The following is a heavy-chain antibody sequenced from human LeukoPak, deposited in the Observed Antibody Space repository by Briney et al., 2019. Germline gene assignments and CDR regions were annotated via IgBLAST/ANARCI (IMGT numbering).Heavy chain of an antibody. Sequence: SETLSLTCTVSGGSISSTSYYWGWIRQPPGKGLELIGTIYYSGTNYYNPSLKSRVTISVDTSKNQFSLKLTSVTAADTAVYYCATPEYYYGSGSYAFSYWGQGTLVTVSS. V-gene: IGHV4-39*01. J-gene: IGHJ4*02. CDR3: ATPEYYYGSGSYAFSY. CDR1: GGSISSTSYY. D-gene: IGHD3-10*01. CDR2: IYYSGTN.